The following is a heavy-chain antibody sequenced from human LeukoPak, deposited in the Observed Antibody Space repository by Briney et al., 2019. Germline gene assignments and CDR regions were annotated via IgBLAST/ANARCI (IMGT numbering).Heavy chain of an antibody. CDR3: ARRLVWSGYYEYYFDY. CDR2: IYPGDSDT. V-gene: IGHV5-51*01. CDR1: GYSFTSYW. J-gene: IGHJ4*02. D-gene: IGHD3-3*01. Sequence: PGESLKISCKGSGYSFTSYWIGWVRQMPGKGLEWMGIIYPGDSDTRYRPSFQGQVTISADKSISTAYLQWSSLKASDTAMYYCARRLVWSGYYEYYFDYWGQGTLVTVSS.